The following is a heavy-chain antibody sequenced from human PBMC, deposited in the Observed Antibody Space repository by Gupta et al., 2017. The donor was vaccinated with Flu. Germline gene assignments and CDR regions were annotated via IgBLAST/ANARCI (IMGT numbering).Heavy chain of an antibody. Sequence: QAPGKGLEWVSVISGSATSTYYADSVKGRFTISRDNSNNMVYMQMNSLRVEDTAVYYCAKDRWGYCSGSKCYFDAFDFWGPGTVVTVSS. D-gene: IGHD2-15*01. J-gene: IGHJ3*01. CDR2: ISGSATST. V-gene: IGHV3-23*01. CDR3: AKDRWGYCSGSKCYFDAFDF.